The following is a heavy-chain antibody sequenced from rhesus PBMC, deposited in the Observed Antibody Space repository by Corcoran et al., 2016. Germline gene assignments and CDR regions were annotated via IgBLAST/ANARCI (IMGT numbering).Heavy chain of an antibody. D-gene: IGHD5-24*01. CDR2: IRSGGGST. J-gene: IGHJ5-2*02. CDR1: GFTFSSYG. Sequence: EVQLVESGGGLVQPGGSLRLSCAASGFTFSSYGMYWVRQAPGKGLEWISAIRSGGGSTYYADSVTGRFTISRDNSKNTLSLQMNSLRAEDTAVYYCAKDQTSGYGYNSLDVWGRGVLVTVSS. V-gene: IGHV3S25*01. CDR3: AKDQTSGYGYNSLDV.